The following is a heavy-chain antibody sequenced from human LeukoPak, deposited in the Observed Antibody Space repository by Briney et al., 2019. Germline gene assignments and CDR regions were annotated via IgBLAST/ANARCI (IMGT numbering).Heavy chain of an antibody. CDR1: GGSFSGYY. V-gene: IGHV4-34*01. Sequence: PSETLSLTCAVYGGSFSGYYWSWIRQPPGKGLEWIREINHSGSTNYNPSLKSRVTISVDTSKNQFSLKLSSVTAADTTVYYCARGRRLLAAAGVKEFDYWGQGTLVTVSS. CDR3: ARGRRLLAAAGVKEFDY. CDR2: INHSGST. D-gene: IGHD6-13*01. J-gene: IGHJ4*02.